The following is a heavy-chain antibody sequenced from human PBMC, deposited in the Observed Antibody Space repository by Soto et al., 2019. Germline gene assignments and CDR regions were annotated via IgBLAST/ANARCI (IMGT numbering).Heavy chain of an antibody. Sequence: SETLSLTCSVSGGSISSSLWSWIRQPPRQGLEWIGYISYTGTTNYNPSLQGRVTISADTSTNQFSLKLSSVTAADTAVYYCATQPKALSSWYRGGAFDIWGQGTMVTVS. V-gene: IGHV4-59*01. CDR1: GGSISSSL. CDR3: ATQPKALSSWYRGGAFDI. D-gene: IGHD6-19*01. J-gene: IGHJ3*02. CDR2: ISYTGTT.